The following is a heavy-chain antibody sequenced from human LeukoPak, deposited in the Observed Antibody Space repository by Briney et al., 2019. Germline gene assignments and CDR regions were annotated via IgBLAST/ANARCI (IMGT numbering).Heavy chain of an antibody. V-gene: IGHV3-11*01. CDR2: ISSSGRLM. Sequence: SGGSLRLSCAASGFTLSTFWMTWIRQAPGKGLEWVSHISSSGRLMQYADSVKGRFTITRDNAQNFMSLQMNSLKPEDTAVYYCARDTNNGLDVWGRGTTVTVSS. J-gene: IGHJ6*02. CDR3: ARDTNNGLDV. D-gene: IGHD1-20*01. CDR1: GFTLSTFW.